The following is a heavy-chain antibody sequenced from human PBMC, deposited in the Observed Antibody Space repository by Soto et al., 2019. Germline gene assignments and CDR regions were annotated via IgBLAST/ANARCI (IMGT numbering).Heavy chain of an antibody. D-gene: IGHD5-18*01. CDR1: GFTFSSYG. CDR2: IWYDGSNK. Sequence: ESGGGVVPPGRSLRLSCAASGFTFSSYGMHWVRQAPGKGLEWVAVIWYDGSNKYYADSVKGRFTISRDNSKNTLYLQMNSLRAEDTAVYYCARGARGYSYGFDYWGQGTLVTVSS. CDR3: ARGARGYSYGFDY. V-gene: IGHV3-33*01. J-gene: IGHJ4*02.